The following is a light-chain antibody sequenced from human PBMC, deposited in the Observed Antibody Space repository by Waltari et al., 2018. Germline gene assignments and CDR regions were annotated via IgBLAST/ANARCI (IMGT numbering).Light chain of an antibody. J-gene: IGLJ3*02. Sequence: SYELTQPPSVSVSPGQTVSITCSGDKLGDKYVCWYQQKPGHSPGVVIYQDSLRPSGIPERFSGSNSGNTATLIISGTQPVDDADYYCQAWDSGVVFGGGTKLTLL. CDR2: QDS. CDR1: KLGDKY. CDR3: QAWDSGVV. V-gene: IGLV3-1*01.